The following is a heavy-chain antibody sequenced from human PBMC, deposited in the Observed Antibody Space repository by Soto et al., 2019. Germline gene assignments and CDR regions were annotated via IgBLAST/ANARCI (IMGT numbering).Heavy chain of an antibody. CDR3: ARESFVRRSVIVAY. V-gene: IGHV1-3*01. Sequence: GASVKVSCKASGYTFTSYAMHWVRQAPGQRLEWMGWINAGNGNTKYSQKFQGRVTITRDTSASTAYMELSSLRSDDTAVYYCARESFVRRSVIVAYWGQGTLVTVSS. CDR1: GYTFTSYA. J-gene: IGHJ4*02. D-gene: IGHD3-22*01. CDR2: INAGNGNT.